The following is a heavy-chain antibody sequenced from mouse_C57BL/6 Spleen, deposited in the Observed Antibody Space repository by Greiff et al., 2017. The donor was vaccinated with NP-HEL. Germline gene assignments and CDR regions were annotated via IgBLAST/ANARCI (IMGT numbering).Heavy chain of an antibody. CDR3: VSGWLLFDY. V-gene: IGHV5-4*03. CDR1: GFTFSSYA. D-gene: IGHD2-3*01. CDR2: ISDGGSYT. Sequence: DVKLVESGGGLVKPGGSLKLSCAASGFTFSSYAMSWVRQTPEKRLEWVATISDGGSYTYYPDNVKGRFTISRDNAKNNLYLQMSHLKSEDTAMYYCVSGWLLFDYWGQGTTLTVSS. J-gene: IGHJ2*01.